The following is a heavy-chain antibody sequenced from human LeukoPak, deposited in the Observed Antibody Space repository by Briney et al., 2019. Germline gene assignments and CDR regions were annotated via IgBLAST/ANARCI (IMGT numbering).Heavy chain of an antibody. J-gene: IGHJ4*02. D-gene: IGHD6-19*01. CDR2: ISDSGDST. V-gene: IGHV3-23*01. CDR1: GFIFSNYA. Sequence: PGGSLRPSCAASGFIFSNYAMTWVRQAPGKGLEWVSSISDSGDSTYYADSVKGRFTISRDNSKSTLFLQMNSLRAEDTAVYYCAEGYIAVAGIFDYWGQGTLVTVSS. CDR3: AEGYIAVAGIFDY.